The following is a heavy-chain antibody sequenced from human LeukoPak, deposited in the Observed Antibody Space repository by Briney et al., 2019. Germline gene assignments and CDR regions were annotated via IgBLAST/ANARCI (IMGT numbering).Heavy chain of an antibody. Sequence: PGGSLRLSCAASGFTFSSYEMNWVRQAPGKGLEWVSYISSSGSTIYYADSVKGRFTISRDNAKNSLYLQMNSLRAGDTAVYYCARGVNFRSGYHFDYWGQGTLVTVSS. CDR3: ARGVNFRSGYHFDY. V-gene: IGHV3-48*03. CDR1: GFTFSSYE. D-gene: IGHD3-3*01. J-gene: IGHJ4*02. CDR2: ISSSGSTI.